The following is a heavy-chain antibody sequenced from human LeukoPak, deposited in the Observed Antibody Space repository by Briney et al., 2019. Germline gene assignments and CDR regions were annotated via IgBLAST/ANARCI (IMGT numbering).Heavy chain of an antibody. D-gene: IGHD2-2*01. Sequence: PSETLSLTCTVSGGSIDNYYWTWIRQPPGKGLEWIGYVYYGGITKYNPSLMSRVTISVDTSKNQFSLKLSSVTAADTAVYYCARDGDIVVVPAAIGAFDIWGQGTMVTVSS. CDR1: GGSIDNYY. V-gene: IGHV4-59*01. CDR3: ARDGDIVVVPAAIGAFDI. CDR2: VYYGGIT. J-gene: IGHJ3*02.